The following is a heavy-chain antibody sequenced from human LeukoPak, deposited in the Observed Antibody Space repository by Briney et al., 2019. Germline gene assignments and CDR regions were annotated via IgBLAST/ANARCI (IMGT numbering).Heavy chain of an antibody. V-gene: IGHV4-4*07. CDR1: GGSTSSYY. J-gene: IGHJ6*03. CDR3: ARDGYSSSWYDYYYYMDV. Sequence: QTSETLSLTCTVSGGSTSSYYWSWIRQPAGKGLEWIGRIYTSGSTNYNPSLKSRVTMSVDTSKNQFSLKLSSVTAADTAVYYCARDGYSSSWYDYYYYMDVWGKGTTVTISS. CDR2: IYTSGST. D-gene: IGHD6-13*01.